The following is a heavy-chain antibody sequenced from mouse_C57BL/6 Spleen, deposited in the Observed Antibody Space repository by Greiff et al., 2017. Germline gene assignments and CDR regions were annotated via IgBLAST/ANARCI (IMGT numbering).Heavy chain of an antibody. V-gene: IGHV1-26*01. J-gene: IGHJ3*01. CDR1: GYTFTDYY. Sequence: EVQLQQSGPELVKPGASVKISCKASGYTFTDYYMNWVKQSHGKSLEWIGDINPNNGGTSYNQKFKGKATLTVDKSSSTAYMELRSLTSEDSAVYYCARPNWEWFAYWGQGTLVTVAA. CDR2: INPNNGGT. CDR3: ARPNWEWFAY. D-gene: IGHD4-1*01.